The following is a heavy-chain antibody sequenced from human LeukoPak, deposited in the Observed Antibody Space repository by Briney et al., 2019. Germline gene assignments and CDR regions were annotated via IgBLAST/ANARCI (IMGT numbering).Heavy chain of an antibody. J-gene: IGHJ4*02. Sequence: SETLSLTCTVSGYSISSGYYWGWIRQPAGKGLEWIGRIYTSGRTYYNPSLKSRVSMSVDTSKNQFSLKLSSVTAADTAVYYCARLSTVTTSLDYWGQGTLVTVSS. V-gene: IGHV4-38-2*02. CDR2: IYTSGRT. CDR3: ARLSTVTTSLDY. CDR1: GYSISSGYY. D-gene: IGHD4-11*01.